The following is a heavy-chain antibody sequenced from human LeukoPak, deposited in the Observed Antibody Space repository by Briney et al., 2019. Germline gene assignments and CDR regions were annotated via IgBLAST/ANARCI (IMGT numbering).Heavy chain of an antibody. D-gene: IGHD6-13*01. V-gene: IGHV3-23*01. J-gene: IGHJ4*02. CDR3: AKDVYSSSWSSFDY. CDR1: GFTFSSYA. CDR2: FSGSGGST. Sequence: TGGSLRLSCAASGFTFSSYAMSWVRQAPGKGLEWVSAFSGSGGSTYYADSVKGRITISRDNSKNTLYLQMNSLRAEDTAVYYCAKDVYSSSWSSFDYWGQGTLVTVSS.